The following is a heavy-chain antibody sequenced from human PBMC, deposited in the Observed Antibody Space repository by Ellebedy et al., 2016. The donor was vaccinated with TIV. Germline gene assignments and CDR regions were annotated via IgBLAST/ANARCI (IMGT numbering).Heavy chain of an antibody. CDR3: AKVEYCDGGSCYSDYWFDP. V-gene: IGHV1-69*13. D-gene: IGHD2-15*01. CDR2: IIPIFGTP. Sequence: AASVKVSCKASGGSLGSYTIAWVRQAPGQGLQWTGGIIPIFGTPAYAPKFRGKVTITADESTSTAYMELSSLSSDDTAVYYCAKVEYCDGGSCYSDYWFDPWGQGTLVIVSS. CDR1: GGSLGSYT. J-gene: IGHJ5*02.